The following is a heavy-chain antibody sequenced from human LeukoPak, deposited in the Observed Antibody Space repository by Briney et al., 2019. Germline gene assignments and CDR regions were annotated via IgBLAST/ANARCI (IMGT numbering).Heavy chain of an antibody. Sequence: GASPRLSCAASGFTFSSYAMSWVRQAPGKGLEWVSAISGSGGSTYYADSVKGRFTISRDNSKNTLYLQMNSLRAEDTAVYYCAKAPVSYDSSGYYFDYWGQGTLVTVSS. V-gene: IGHV3-23*01. CDR2: ISGSGGST. J-gene: IGHJ4*02. CDR3: AKAPVSYDSSGYYFDY. CDR1: GFTFSSYA. D-gene: IGHD3-22*01.